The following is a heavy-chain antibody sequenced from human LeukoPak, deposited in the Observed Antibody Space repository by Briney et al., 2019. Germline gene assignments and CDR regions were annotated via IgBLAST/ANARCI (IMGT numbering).Heavy chain of an antibody. CDR3: ARDLGCDWVGTDV. Sequence: GGSLRLSCAASGFTFSSYEMNWVRQAPGKGLEWVSYISSSGSTIYYADSVKGRFTISRDNAKNSLYLQMNSLRAEDTAVYYCARDLGCDWVGTDVWGQGTTVTVSS. CDR2: ISSSGSTI. V-gene: IGHV3-48*03. D-gene: IGHD7-27*01. J-gene: IGHJ6*02. CDR1: GFTFSSYE.